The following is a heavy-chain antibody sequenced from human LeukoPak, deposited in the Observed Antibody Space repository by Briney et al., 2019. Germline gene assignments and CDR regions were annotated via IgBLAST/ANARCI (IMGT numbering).Heavy chain of an antibody. Sequence: KPSETLSLTCTVSGGSVSSGSYYWSWIRQPPGKGLEWIGYMYYSGSTNYNPSLKSRVTISVDTSKNQFSLKLSSVTAADTAVYYCARVGSDTAMVLIPDNWFDPWGQGTLVTVSS. V-gene: IGHV4-61*01. CDR2: MYYSGST. CDR3: ARVGSDTAMVLIPDNWFDP. D-gene: IGHD5-18*01. CDR1: GGSVSSGSYY. J-gene: IGHJ5*02.